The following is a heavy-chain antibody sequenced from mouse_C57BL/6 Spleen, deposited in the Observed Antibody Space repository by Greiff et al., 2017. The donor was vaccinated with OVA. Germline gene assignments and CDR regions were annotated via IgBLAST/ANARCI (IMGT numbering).Heavy chain of an antibody. D-gene: IGHD2-3*01. CDR1: GYSFTGYF. CDR3: ARWDGGYYKYYAMDY. Sequence: VQLQQSGPELVKPGDSVKISCKASGYSFTGYFMNWVMQSHGKSLEWIGRINPYNGDTFYTQKFKGKATLTVDKSSSTAHMELRSLTSEDSAVYYCARWDGGYYKYYAMDYWGQGTSVTVSS. CDR2: INPYNGDT. V-gene: IGHV1-20*01. J-gene: IGHJ4*01.